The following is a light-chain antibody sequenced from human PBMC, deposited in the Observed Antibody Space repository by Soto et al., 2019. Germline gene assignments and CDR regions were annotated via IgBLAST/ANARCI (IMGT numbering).Light chain of an antibody. J-gene: IGKJ1*01. CDR1: QGISSY. CDR2: AAS. V-gene: IGKV1-39*01. CDR3: QQSYSTPRT. Sequence: IQLTQYTSSLSASVGDRVTITCRASQGISSYLAWYQLKPGKAPKLLIYAASSLQSGVPSRFSGSGSGTDFTLTISSLQPEDFATYYCQQSYSTPRTFGQGTKGDI.